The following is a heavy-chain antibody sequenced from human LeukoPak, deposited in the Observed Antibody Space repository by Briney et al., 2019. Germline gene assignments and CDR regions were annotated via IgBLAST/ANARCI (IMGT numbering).Heavy chain of an antibody. J-gene: IGHJ4*02. CDR1: GGSISSSNW. V-gene: IGHV4-4*02. CDR3: ARAPYSSSWLFDY. CDR2: IYHSGST. D-gene: IGHD6-13*01. Sequence: SETLSLTSAVSGGSISSSNWWSWVRQPPGKGLEWIGEIYHSGSTNYNPSLKSRVTISVDKSKNQFSLKLSSVTAADTAVYYCARAPYSSSWLFDYWGQGTLVTVSS.